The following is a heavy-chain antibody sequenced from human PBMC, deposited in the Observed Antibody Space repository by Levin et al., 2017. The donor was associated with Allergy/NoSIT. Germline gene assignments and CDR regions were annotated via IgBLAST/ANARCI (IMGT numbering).Heavy chain of an antibody. D-gene: IGHD3-10*01. Sequence: GGSLRLSCAASGFTFSDHYMDWVRQAPGKGLEWVGRSRNKVNSYSTDYAASVKGRFTISRENSKNSLYLQMNSLKTEDTAVYYCARVVYGSGSIDAFESWGQGTMVTVSS. CDR3: ARVVYGSGSIDAFES. CDR2: SRNKVNSYST. V-gene: IGHV3-72*01. J-gene: IGHJ3*02. CDR1: GFTFSDHY.